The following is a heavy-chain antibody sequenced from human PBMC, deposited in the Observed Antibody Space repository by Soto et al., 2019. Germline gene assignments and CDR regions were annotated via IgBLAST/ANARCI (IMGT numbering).Heavy chain of an antibody. J-gene: IGHJ4*02. Sequence: QVQLVQSGAEVKKPGASVKVSCKASGYTFTSYGISWVRQAPGQGLEWMGWISAYNGNTNYAQKLQGRVTMTADTSTSTANMGLRSLRSDGALGSYCERGEGGDYLDYWGQGTLVTV. D-gene: IGHD1-26*01. CDR2: ISAYNGNT. CDR3: ERGEGGDYLDY. CDR1: GYTFTSYG. V-gene: IGHV1-18*01.